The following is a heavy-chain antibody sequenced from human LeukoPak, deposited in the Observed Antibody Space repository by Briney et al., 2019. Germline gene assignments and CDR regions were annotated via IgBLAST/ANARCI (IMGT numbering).Heavy chain of an antibody. J-gene: IGHJ4*02. V-gene: IGHV3-33*08. CDR1: GFTFSSYG. CDR2: IWYDGSNK. D-gene: IGHD2-15*01. CDR3: ARVSVPWVVAANRNYFDY. Sequence: GGSLRLSCAASGFTFSSYGMHWVRQAPGKGLEWVAVIWYDGSNKYYADSVKGRFTISRDNSKNTLYLQMNSLRAEDTAVYYCARVSVPWVVAANRNYFDYWGQGTLVTVSS.